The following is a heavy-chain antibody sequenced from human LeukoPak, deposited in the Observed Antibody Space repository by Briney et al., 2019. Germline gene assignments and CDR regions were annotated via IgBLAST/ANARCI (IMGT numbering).Heavy chain of an antibody. CDR3: ARDGEYYDILTGYYHYFDY. CDR2: IYTSGST. V-gene: IGHV4-61*02. CDR1: GGSISSGSYY. D-gene: IGHD3-9*01. J-gene: IGHJ4*02. Sequence: PSETLSLTCTVSGGSISSGSYYWSWIRQPAGKGLEWIGRIYTSGSTNYNPSLKSRVTISVDTSKNQFSLKLSSVTAADTAVYYCARDGEYYDILTGYYHYFDYWGQGTLVTVSS.